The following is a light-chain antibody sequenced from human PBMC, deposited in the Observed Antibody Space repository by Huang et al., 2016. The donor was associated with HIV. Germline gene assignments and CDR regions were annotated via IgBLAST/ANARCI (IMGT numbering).Light chain of an antibody. CDR3: QQYGSSPT. V-gene: IGKV3D-20*01. Sequence: EIVLTQSPATLSLSPGERATLSCGASHSVSSSYLAWYKQKPGLAPRLLIYDASSRATGIPDRCSGSGSGTDFTLTISRLGPEDFAVYYCQQYGSSPTFGGGTKVEIK. CDR2: DAS. CDR1: HSVSSSY. J-gene: IGKJ4*01.